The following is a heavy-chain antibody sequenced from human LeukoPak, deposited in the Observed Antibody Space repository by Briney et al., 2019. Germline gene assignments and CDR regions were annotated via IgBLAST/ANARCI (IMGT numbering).Heavy chain of an antibody. CDR1: GGSISSYY. J-gene: IGHJ4*02. CDR3: AKDLGYDGSSVIGY. V-gene: IGHV3-23*01. CDR2: ISGSGGST. Sequence: ETLSLTCTVSGGSISSYYWSWIRQPPGKGLEWVSGISGSGGSTYYADSVKGRFTISRDNSKNTLYLQMSSLRAEDTAVYYCAKDLGYDGSSVIGYWGQGTLVTVSS. D-gene: IGHD4-23*01.